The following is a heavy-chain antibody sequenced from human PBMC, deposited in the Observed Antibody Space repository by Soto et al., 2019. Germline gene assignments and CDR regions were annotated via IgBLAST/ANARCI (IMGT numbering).Heavy chain of an antibody. Sequence: QLQLQESGPGLVKPSESLSLICTVSGGSISSGTYYWGWIRQPPGKGLEWIGSIYHSGSTYYNPSLKSRVTLHVDRSKNQFSLTLVSVTAADTPVYSCARLWAAAGPIDSWGQGTLVTVSS. V-gene: IGHV4-39*01. CDR2: IYHSGST. D-gene: IGHD6-13*01. CDR1: GGSISSGTYY. CDR3: ARLWAAAGPIDS. J-gene: IGHJ4*02.